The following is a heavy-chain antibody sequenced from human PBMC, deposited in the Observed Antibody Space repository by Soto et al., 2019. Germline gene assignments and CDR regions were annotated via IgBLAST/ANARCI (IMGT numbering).Heavy chain of an antibody. CDR1: GFSLSTSGVG. V-gene: IGHV2-5*02. J-gene: IGHJ3*02. CDR3: AHSLLVVRSDAFDI. D-gene: IGHD2-8*01. Sequence: QITLKESGPTLVKPTQTLTLTCTFSGFSLSTSGVGVGWIRQPPGKALEWLALIYWDDDKRYSPSLKSRLTITKDTSKNPVVLTMTNMDPVDTATYYCAHSLLVVRSDAFDIWGQGTMVTVSS. CDR2: IYWDDDK.